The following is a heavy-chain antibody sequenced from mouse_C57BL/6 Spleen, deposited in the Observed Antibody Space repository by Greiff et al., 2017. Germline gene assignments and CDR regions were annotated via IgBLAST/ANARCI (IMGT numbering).Heavy chain of an antibody. Sequence: LQESGASVKISCKASGYAFSSYWMNWVKQRPGKGLEWIGQIYPGDGDTNYNGKFKGKATLTADKSSSTAYMQLSSLTSEDSAVYFCAREKDLGGLLRDYWGQGTTLTVSS. D-gene: IGHD2-3*01. CDR3: AREKDLGGLLRDY. CDR2: IYPGDGDT. CDR1: GYAFSSYW. V-gene: IGHV1-80*01. J-gene: IGHJ2*01.